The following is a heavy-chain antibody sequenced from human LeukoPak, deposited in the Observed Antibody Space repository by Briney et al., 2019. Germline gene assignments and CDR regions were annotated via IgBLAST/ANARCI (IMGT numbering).Heavy chain of an antibody. CDR3: AKDWGYSSSQGYCFDY. CDR1: GFIFSSYA. V-gene: IGHV3-23*01. J-gene: IGHJ4*02. CDR2: ISGSGVAT. Sequence: AGGSLRLSCAASGFIFSSYAVSWVRQAPGKGLEWVSSISGSGVATYSADSVKGRFTISRDNSKNTLYLQMNSLRAEDTAIYYCAKDWGYSSSQGYCFDYWGQGTVVTVSS. D-gene: IGHD6-13*01.